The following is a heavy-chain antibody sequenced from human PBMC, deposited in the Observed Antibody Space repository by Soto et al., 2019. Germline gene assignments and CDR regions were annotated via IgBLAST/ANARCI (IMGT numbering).Heavy chain of an antibody. J-gene: IGHJ6*02. V-gene: IGHV1-18*01. D-gene: IGHD3-22*01. CDR2: ISAYNGNT. Sequence: QVLLVQSGAEVKKPGASVKVSCKASGYTFTSYGISWVRQAPGQGLEWMGWISAYNGNTNYAQKLQGRVTMTTDTSTSTAYMELRSLRSDDTAVYYCASVDYYDSSDRPGMDVWGQGTTVTVSS. CDR1: GYTFTSYG. CDR3: ASVDYYDSSDRPGMDV.